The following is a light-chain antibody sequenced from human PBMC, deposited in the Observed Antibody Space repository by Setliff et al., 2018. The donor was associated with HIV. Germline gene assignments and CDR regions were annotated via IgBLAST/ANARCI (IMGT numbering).Light chain of an antibody. V-gene: IGLV2-14*02. CDR1: TSDVGSYDL. Sequence: QSALAQPASVYGSPGQSITISCTGTTSDVGSYDLVSWYQQHPGKAPKLMIYEVTGRPSGVSNRFSGSKSSNMASLTISGLQAEDEATYYCTSYTSSRTVVFGGGTK. CDR3: TSYTSSRTVV. CDR2: EVT. J-gene: IGLJ2*01.